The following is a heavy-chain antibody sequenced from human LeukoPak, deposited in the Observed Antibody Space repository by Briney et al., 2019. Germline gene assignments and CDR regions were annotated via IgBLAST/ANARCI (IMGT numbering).Heavy chain of an antibody. J-gene: IGHJ2*01. V-gene: IGHV4-38-2*01. D-gene: IGHD4-11*01. Sequence: SETLSLTCAVSGYSISSGYYWGWIRQPPGKGPEWIGSIYHSGSTYYNPSLKSRVTISVDTSKNQFSLKLSSVTAADTAVYYCARQGTTVGPNFDLWGRGTLVTVSS. CDR2: IYHSGST. CDR1: GYSISSGYY. CDR3: ARQGTTVGPNFDL.